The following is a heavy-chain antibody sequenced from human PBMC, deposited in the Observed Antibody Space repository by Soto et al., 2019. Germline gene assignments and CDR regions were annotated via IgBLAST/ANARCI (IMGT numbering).Heavy chain of an antibody. V-gene: IGHV3-9*01. CDR1: GFSFDHYA. J-gene: IGHJ3*02. CDR2: ITWNSGTK. D-gene: IGHD2-2*01. Sequence: EGQLVESGGGLVQPGRSLRLSCVASGFSFDHYAMHWVRQAPGKGLEWVAGITWNSGTKDYGNSVKGSYSISRDNAQNFLQLQMNSLGPEDTALYYCARDSEQVRPVALLGASFDIWGQGTLVTVSS. CDR3: ARDSEQVRPVALLGASFDI.